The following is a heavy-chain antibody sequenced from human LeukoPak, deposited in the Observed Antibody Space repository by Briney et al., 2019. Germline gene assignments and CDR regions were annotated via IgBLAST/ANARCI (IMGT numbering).Heavy chain of an antibody. J-gene: IGHJ5*02. Sequence: PSETLSLTCTVSGGSISSYYWSWIRQPAGKGMEWIGRIYTSGSTNYNPSLKSRVTMSVDTSKNQFSPKLSSVTAADTAVYYCARDATMVRDLVLAHWFDPWGQGTLVTVSS. CDR2: IYTSGST. D-gene: IGHD3-10*01. CDR1: GGSISSYY. V-gene: IGHV4-4*07. CDR3: ARDATMVRDLVLAHWFDP.